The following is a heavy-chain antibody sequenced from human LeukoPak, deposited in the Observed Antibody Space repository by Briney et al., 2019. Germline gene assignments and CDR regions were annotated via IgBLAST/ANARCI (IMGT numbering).Heavy chain of an antibody. D-gene: IGHD6-13*01. CDR3: ARAPYSSSWHENFDY. V-gene: IGHV6-1*01. CDR1: GDSVSSNSAA. Sequence: SQTLSLTCALSGDSVSSNSAAWNWLRQSPSRGLEWLGRTYYRSKWYNDYAVSVKSRITINPDTSKNQFSLQLNSVTPEDTAVYYCARAPYSSSWHENFDYWGQGTLVTVSS. J-gene: IGHJ4*02. CDR2: TYYRSKWYN.